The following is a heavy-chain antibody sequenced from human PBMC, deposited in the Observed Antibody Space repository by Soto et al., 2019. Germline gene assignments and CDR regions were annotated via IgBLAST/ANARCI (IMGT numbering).Heavy chain of an antibody. V-gene: IGHV4-39*01. J-gene: IGHJ3*02. D-gene: IGHD2-8*01. CDR3: ASPYCTNGVCYTGSAFDI. Sequence: SETLSLTCTVSGGSISSSSYYWGWIRQPPGKGLEWIGSIYYSGSTYYNPSLKSRVTISVDTSKNQFSLKLSSVTAADTAVYYCASPYCTNGVCYTGSAFDIWGQGTMVTVSS. CDR2: IYYSGST. CDR1: GGSISSSSYY.